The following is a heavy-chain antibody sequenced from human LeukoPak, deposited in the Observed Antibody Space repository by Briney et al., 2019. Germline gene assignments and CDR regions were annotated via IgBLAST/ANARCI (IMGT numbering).Heavy chain of an antibody. J-gene: IGHJ4*02. CDR3: TTWLQYFGLISDY. CDR1: GFTFSNAW. Sequence: KPGGSLRLSCAASGFTFSNAWMSWVRQAPGKGLEWVGRIKSKTDGGTTDYAAPVKGRFTISRDDSKNTLYLQMNSLKTEDTAVYYCTTWLQYFGLISDYWGQGTLVTVSS. V-gene: IGHV3-15*01. D-gene: IGHD3/OR15-3a*01. CDR2: IKSKTDGGTT.